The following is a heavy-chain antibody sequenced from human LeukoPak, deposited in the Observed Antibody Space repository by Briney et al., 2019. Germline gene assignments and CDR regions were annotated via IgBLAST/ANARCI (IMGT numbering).Heavy chain of an antibody. CDR2: IRGGGET. J-gene: IGHJ4*02. D-gene: IGHD5-24*01. CDR3: ADRSWLSNADADW. V-gene: IGHV3-23*01. Sequence: GGSLRLSCAASGFSFTNYAMSWVRQAPARGRGWVSSIRGGGETCYADSVKGRFTLPRDDSRNTVYLQLNNLRAEDTAIYYCADRSWLSNADADWWGQGTQVTVSS. CDR1: GFSFTNYA.